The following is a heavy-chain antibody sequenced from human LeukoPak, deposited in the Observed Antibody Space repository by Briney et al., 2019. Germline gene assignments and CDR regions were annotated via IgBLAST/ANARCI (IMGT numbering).Heavy chain of an antibody. V-gene: IGHV1-18*01. CDR2: ITTYNGNT. Sequence: ASVKVSCRASGYSLTTYGITWVRQAPGQGLEWMGWITTYNGNTNYARKLQGRVTMTTDTSTNTAYMELGSLRPDDAAVYYCARLIEYRTSSRVFDIWGQGTMVTVSS. CDR1: GYSLTTYG. CDR3: ARLIEYRTSSRVFDI. D-gene: IGHD6-6*01. J-gene: IGHJ3*02.